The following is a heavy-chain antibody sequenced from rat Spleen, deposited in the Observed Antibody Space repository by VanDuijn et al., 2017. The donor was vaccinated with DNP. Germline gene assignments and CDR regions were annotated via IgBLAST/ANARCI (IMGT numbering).Heavy chain of an antibody. V-gene: IGHV1-43*01. Sequence: QVQLQQSGTELAKPGSSVRISCEASGYTFTSNYIGWIKQTTGQDLQYIGFIHTGSGGTSYNEKFKGKATLTVDKSSRTAFMQLSSLTPDDSAVYYCARPDYWGQGVMVTVSS. CDR1: GYTFTSNY. J-gene: IGHJ2*01. CDR2: IHTGSGGT. CDR3: ARPDY.